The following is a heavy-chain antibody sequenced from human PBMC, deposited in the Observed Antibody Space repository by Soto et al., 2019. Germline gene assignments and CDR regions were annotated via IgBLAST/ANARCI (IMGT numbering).Heavy chain of an antibody. CDR3: ARDRHSSGWYDY. V-gene: IGHV4-59*01. CDR2: INYSGST. CDR1: GGSISSYY. J-gene: IGHJ4*02. Sequence: QVQLQESGPGLVKPSETLSLTCTVSGGSISSYYWSWIRQPPGKGLEWIGYINYSGSTNYNPSLKIRVTISVDTSKNQFSLKLSSVTAADTAVYYCARDRHSSGWYDYWGQGTLVTVSS. D-gene: IGHD6-19*01.